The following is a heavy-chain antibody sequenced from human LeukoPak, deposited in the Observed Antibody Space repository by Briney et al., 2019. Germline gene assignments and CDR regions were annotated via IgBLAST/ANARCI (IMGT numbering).Heavy chain of an antibody. J-gene: IGHJ6*04. V-gene: IGHV4-61*01. CDR3: ARDYYGSGSYPNPNYGMDV. CDR2: IYYSGST. Sequence: SETLSLTCTVSGGSVSSGSYYWSWIRQPPGKGVEWIGYIYYSGSTNYNPSLKSRVTISVDTSKNQFSLKLSSVTAADTAVYYCARDYYGSGSYPNPNYGMDVWGKGTTVTVSS. CDR1: GGSVSSGSYY. D-gene: IGHD3-10*01.